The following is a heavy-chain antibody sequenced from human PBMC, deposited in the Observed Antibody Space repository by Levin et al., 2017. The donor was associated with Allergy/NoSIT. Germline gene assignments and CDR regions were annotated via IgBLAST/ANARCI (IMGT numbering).Heavy chain of an antibody. V-gene: IGHV3-23*01. CDR2: ISGSGGTT. D-gene: IGHD3-22*01. CDR1: GFTFSSYA. CDR3: ANQPPMWGITMIVRIDS. Sequence: GESLKISCGASGFTFSSYAMSWVRQAPGKGLEWVSVISGSGGTTYYADSVKGRFTISRDNSKNTLFLQMNSLRAEDTAVYYCANQPPMWGITMIVRIDSWGQGTLVTVSS. J-gene: IGHJ4*02.